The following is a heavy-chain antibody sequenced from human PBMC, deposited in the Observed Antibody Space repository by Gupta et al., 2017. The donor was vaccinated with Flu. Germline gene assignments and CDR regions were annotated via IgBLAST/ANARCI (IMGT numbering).Heavy chain of an antibody. J-gene: IGHJ4*02. Sequence: SWVRQAPGQGLEWMGGIIPVFETTNYAQRVQGRVTITADKSTSTVYMEVSGLTSDDTAVYYCAKEPLLSNYDMDYWGQGTLVTVSS. CDR2: IIPVFETT. D-gene: IGHD3-9*01. CDR3: AKEPLLSNYDMDY. V-gene: IGHV1-69*06.